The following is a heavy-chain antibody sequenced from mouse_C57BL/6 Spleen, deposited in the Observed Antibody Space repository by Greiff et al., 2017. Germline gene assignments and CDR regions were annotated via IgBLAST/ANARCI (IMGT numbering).Heavy chain of an antibody. CDR2: ISSGGDYI. CDR1: GFTFSSYA. J-gene: IGHJ2*01. CDR3: TRGITTGVDDYFDD. Sequence: EVKLVESGEGLVKPGGSLKLSCAASGFTFSSYAMSWVRQTPEKRLEWVASISSGGDYISYADTVQGRFTLSRDNARNTLYLQMSSLKSEDTAMYYCTRGITTGVDDYFDDWGQGTTLTVSS. D-gene: IGHD1-1*01. V-gene: IGHV5-9-1*02.